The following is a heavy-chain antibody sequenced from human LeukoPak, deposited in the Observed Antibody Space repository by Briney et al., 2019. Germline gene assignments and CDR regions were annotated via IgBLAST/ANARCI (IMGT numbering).Heavy chain of an antibody. Sequence: GGSLRLSCAASGFIFSNAWMSWVRRAPGKGLEWVGRIKTKADGETTDYTAPVKGRFTISRDDSKNTLNLQMNSLKTDDTAVYYCTTLSASGWNWGQGTLVTVSS. J-gene: IGHJ4*02. V-gene: IGHV3-15*01. CDR3: TTLSASGWN. D-gene: IGHD6-19*01. CDR2: IKTKADGETT. CDR1: GFIFSNAW.